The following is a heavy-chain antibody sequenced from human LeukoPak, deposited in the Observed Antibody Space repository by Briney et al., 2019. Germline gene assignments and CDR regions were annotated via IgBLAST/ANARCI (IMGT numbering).Heavy chain of an antibody. J-gene: IGHJ4*02. Sequence: GGSLRLSCASSGFTFSSYAMSWVRQAPGQGLGWVSAISGIGGSTYYADSVKGRFTISRDNSKNTLYLQMNSLRAEDTAVYYCAKERYFDWLLSYFDYWGQGTLVTVSS. CDR1: GFTFSSYA. V-gene: IGHV3-23*01. CDR3: AKERYFDWLLSYFDY. D-gene: IGHD3-9*01. CDR2: ISGIGGST.